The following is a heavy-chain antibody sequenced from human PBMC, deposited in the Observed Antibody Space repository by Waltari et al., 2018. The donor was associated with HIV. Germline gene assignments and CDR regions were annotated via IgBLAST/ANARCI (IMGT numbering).Heavy chain of an antibody. J-gene: IGHJ4*02. V-gene: IGHV3-7*01. Sequence: EVQLVESGGGLVQPGRSLSLSCAASGFTFNAYRMTWVRQAHGKGLEWVANIKEDGTEKYYVDSVKGRFTISRDNAQNSLYLQLNSLRAEDTAVYYCAREIGGNYYDYYFDYWGQGARVTVSS. CDR2: IKEDGTEK. CDR3: AREIGGNYYDYYFDY. CDR1: GFTFNAYR. D-gene: IGHD1-26*01.